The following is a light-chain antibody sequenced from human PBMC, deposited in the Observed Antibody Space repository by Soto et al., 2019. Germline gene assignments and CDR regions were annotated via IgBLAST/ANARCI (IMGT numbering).Light chain of an antibody. CDR2: DVT. Sequence: QSVLTQPPSASGSPGQSVTISCTGTSSDIGVYNYVSWYQQHPDKAPKLIISDVTKRPSGVPDRFSGSKSGNTASLTVSGLQAEDEADYYCTSYAGSNIWVFGGGTKLTV. V-gene: IGLV2-8*01. CDR1: SSDIGVYNY. J-gene: IGLJ3*02. CDR3: TSYAGSNIWV.